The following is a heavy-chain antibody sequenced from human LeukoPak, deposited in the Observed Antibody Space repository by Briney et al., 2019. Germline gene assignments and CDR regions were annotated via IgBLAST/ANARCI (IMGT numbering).Heavy chain of an antibody. Sequence: SETLSLTCTVSGYSISSGYYWGWIRQPPGKGLEWIGSIYHSGSTYYNPSLKSRVTISVDTSKNQFSLKLSSVTAADTAVYYCAREWGRNWFDPWGQGTLVIVSS. V-gene: IGHV4-38-2*02. CDR2: IYHSGST. J-gene: IGHJ5*02. CDR1: GYSISSGYY. CDR3: AREWGRNWFDP. D-gene: IGHD1-26*01.